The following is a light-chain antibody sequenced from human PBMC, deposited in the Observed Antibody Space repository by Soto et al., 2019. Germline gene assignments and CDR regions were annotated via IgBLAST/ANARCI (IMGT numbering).Light chain of an antibody. J-gene: IGKJ1*01. CDR2: DAS. V-gene: IGKV3-11*01. Sequence: EIVLTQSPATLSLSPGERATLSCRASQSVSTYVAWYQQKPGQAPRLLIHDASNRATGIPARFSGSGSGTDFTLTISSLEPEDFAVYYCQQYVSSVTFGQGTKVEIK. CDR1: QSVSTY. CDR3: QQYVSSVT.